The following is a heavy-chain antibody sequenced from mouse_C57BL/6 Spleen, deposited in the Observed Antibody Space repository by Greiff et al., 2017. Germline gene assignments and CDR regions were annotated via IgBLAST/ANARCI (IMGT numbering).Heavy chain of an antibody. V-gene: IGHV5-17*01. CDR1: GFTFSDYG. J-gene: IGHJ2*01. Sequence: EVKLMESGGGLVKPGGSLKLSCAASGFTFSDYGMHWVRQAPEKGLEWVAYISSGSSTIYYADTVKGRFTISRDNAKNTLFLQMTSLRSEDTAMYYCARNWDREAYYFDYWGQGTTLTVSS. CDR2: ISSGSSTI. CDR3: ARNWDREAYYFDY. D-gene: IGHD4-1*01.